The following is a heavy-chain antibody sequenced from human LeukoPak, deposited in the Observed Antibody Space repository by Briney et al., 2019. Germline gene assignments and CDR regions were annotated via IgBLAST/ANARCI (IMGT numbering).Heavy chain of an antibody. D-gene: IGHD3-10*01. CDR1: GGTFTSYA. J-gene: IGHJ4*02. CDR2: IIPIFGTA. V-gene: IGHV1-69*05. CDR3: ARYMSYNLAPQG. Sequence: ASVKVSCKASGGTFTSYAISWVRQAPGQGLEWMGGIIPIFGTANYAQKFQGRVTITTDESTSTAYMELSSLRSEDTAVYYCARYMSYNLAPQGWGQGTLVTVSS.